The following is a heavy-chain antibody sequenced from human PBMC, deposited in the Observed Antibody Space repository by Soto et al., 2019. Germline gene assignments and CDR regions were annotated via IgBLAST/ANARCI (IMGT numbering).Heavy chain of an antibody. Sequence: PSETLSILLPCSATSFISYDWSSLRKHPGKGQGWIAYIYYSRTTNHNPSLKSRISMSVDTSKNQFSLKLSSVTAADTAVYYCARHVVESLSFGERVHHFDYWGHGTLVTVSS. D-gene: IGHD3-10*01. CDR3: ARHVVESLSFGERVHHFDY. CDR1: ATSFISYD. V-gene: IGHV4-59*08. J-gene: IGHJ4*01. CDR2: IYYSRTT.